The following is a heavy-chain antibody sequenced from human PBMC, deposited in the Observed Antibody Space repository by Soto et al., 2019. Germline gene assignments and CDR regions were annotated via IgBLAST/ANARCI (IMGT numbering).Heavy chain of an antibody. D-gene: IGHD3-10*02. CDR1: GFTFSSYA. V-gene: IGHV3-23*01. J-gene: IGHJ3*02. CDR3: AKSLFGELLTDLAFDI. Sequence: GSLRLSCAASGFTFSSYAISCVRHSALKGREWVSAISGSGGSTYYADSVKGRFTISRDNSKNTLYLQMNSLRAEDTAVYYCAKSLFGELLTDLAFDIWGQGTMVTVSS. CDR2: ISGSGGST.